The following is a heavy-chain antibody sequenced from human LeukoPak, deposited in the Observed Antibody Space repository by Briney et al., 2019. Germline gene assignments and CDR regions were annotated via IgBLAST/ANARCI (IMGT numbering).Heavy chain of an antibody. J-gene: IGHJ4*02. V-gene: IGHV3-66*01. CDR2: IYSGGST. Sequence: GGSLRLSCAASGFTVSSNYMSWVRQAPGKGLEWVSVIYSGGSTYYADSVKGRFTISRDDSKNTAYLQMNSLKTEDTAVYYCTTAGGDSLWGRGTLVTVSS. D-gene: IGHD2-21*02. CDR3: TTAGGDSL. CDR1: GFTVSSNY.